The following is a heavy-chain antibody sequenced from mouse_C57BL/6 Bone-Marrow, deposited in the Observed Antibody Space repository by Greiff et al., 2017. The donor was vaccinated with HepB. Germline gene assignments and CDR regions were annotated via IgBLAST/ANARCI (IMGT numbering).Heavy chain of an antibody. CDR3: SRDRFDYYFDY. CDR1: GFTFSTSG. CDR2: INTGGTYT. Sequence: EVQLVESGGDLVRPGGSLKLSCAASGFTFSTSGMSWVRQTPDKRLEWVATINTGGTYTYYADSVRGRFTISKDSAKNTLFLLMSSLRSEDSGIYYFSRDRFDYYFDYWGQGTTLTVSS. V-gene: IGHV5-6*01. J-gene: IGHJ2*01. D-gene: IGHD2-14*01.